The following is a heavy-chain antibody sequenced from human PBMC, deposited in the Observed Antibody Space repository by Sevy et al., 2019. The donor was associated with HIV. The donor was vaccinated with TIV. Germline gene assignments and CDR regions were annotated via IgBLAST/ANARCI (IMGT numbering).Heavy chain of an antibody. CDR3: AREMSSSRGDLDY. Sequence: GGSLRLSCAASGFTFSSYTMDWVRQAPGKGLEWVSSIIIGSNYIYYADSLKGRFTISRDNAKNSLYLQMNSLRAEDTAVYYCAREMSSSRGDLDYWGQGTLVTVSS. V-gene: IGHV3-21*04. J-gene: IGHJ4*02. D-gene: IGHD6-19*01. CDR1: GFTFSSYT. CDR2: IIIGSNYI.